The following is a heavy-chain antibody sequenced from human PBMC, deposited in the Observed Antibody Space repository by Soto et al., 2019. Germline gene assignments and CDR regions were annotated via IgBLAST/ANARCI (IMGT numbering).Heavy chain of an antibody. D-gene: IGHD6-13*01. CDR1: GGSISSGGYY. J-gene: IGHJ6*02. Sequence: SETLSLTCTVSGGSISSGGYYWSWIRQHPGKGLEWIGYIYYSGSTYYNPSLKSRVTISVDTSKNQFSLKLSSVTVADTAVYYCARVASLGIAAARGYGMDVWGQGTTVTVSS. CDR3: ARVASLGIAAARGYGMDV. CDR2: IYYSGST. V-gene: IGHV4-31*03.